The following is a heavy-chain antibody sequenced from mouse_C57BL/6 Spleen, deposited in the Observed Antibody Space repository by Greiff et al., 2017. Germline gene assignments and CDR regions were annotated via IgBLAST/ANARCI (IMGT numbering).Heavy chain of an antibody. CDR2: IDPETGGT. V-gene: IGHV1-15*01. Sequence: QVQLKQSGAELVRPGASVTLSCKASGYTFTDYEMHWVKQTPVHGLEWIGAIDPETGGTAYSQKFKGKAILTADKSSSTAYMELRSLTSEDSAVYYCTRAPTTVVATDYWGQGTTLTVSS. CDR1: GYTFTDYE. D-gene: IGHD1-1*01. CDR3: TRAPTTVVATDY. J-gene: IGHJ2*01.